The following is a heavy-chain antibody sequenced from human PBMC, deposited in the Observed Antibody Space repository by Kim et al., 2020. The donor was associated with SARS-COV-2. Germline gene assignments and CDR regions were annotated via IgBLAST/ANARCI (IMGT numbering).Heavy chain of an antibody. V-gene: IGHV3-11*01. CDR3: ARDRMWFGELV. D-gene: IGHD3-10*01. Sequence: YSDSVKGRFIISRDNARNTVYLQMNSLRVEDTAVYYCARDRMWFGELVWGQGVLVTV. J-gene: IGHJ4*02.